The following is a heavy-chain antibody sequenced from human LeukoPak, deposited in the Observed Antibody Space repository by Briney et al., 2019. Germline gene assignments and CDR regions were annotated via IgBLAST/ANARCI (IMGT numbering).Heavy chain of an antibody. Sequence: GGSLRLSCAASGFTSSSYSMNWVRQAPGKGLEWVANIEQDGSEKYYVDSVKGRFTISRDNAKNSLYLQMNSLRAEDTAVYYCARDGYGGKGNYWGQGTLVAVSS. J-gene: IGHJ4*02. V-gene: IGHV3-7*01. CDR2: IEQDGSEK. D-gene: IGHD4-23*01. CDR1: GFTSSSYS. CDR3: ARDGYGGKGNY.